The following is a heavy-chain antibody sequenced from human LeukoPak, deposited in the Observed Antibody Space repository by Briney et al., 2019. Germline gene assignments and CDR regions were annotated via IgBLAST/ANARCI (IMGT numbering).Heavy chain of an antibody. CDR3: ATAAARRHYYYYMDV. D-gene: IGHD6-6*01. Sequence: ASVKVSCKVSGYTLTELSMHWVRQAPGKGLEWIGGFDPEDGETIYAQKFQGRVTMTEDTSTDTAYMELSSLRSEDTAVFYCATAAARRHYYYYMDVWGKGTTVTVSS. V-gene: IGHV1-24*01. J-gene: IGHJ6*03. CDR1: GYTLTELS. CDR2: FDPEDGET.